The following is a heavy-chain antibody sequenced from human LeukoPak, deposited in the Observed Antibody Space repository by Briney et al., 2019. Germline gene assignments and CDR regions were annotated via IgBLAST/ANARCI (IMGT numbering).Heavy chain of an antibody. CDR2: IYHSGST. Sequence: SETLSLTCTVSGGSISSSSYYWGWIRQPPGKGLEWIGSIYHSGSTNYNPSLKSRVTISVDKSKNQFSLKLSSVTAADTAVYYCARVDSSNWYEYRGYFDYWGQGTLVTVSS. J-gene: IGHJ4*02. D-gene: IGHD6-13*01. CDR3: ARVDSSNWYEYRGYFDY. CDR1: GGSISSSSYY. V-gene: IGHV4-39*07.